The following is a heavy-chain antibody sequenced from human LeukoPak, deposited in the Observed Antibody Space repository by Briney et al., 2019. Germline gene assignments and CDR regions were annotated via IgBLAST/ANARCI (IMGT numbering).Heavy chain of an antibody. CDR1: GYSLTSYW. Sequence: GESLKISCEGSGYSLTSYWIGWVRQMPGKGLEWVAIIYPGDSDTIYSPSFQGQVTISADNSISTAYLQWSSLKASDTAMYYCARSSDSSGFYDYFDYWGQGTLVTVSS. V-gene: IGHV5-51*01. CDR2: IYPGDSDT. J-gene: IGHJ4*02. CDR3: ARSSDSSGFYDYFDY. D-gene: IGHD3-22*01.